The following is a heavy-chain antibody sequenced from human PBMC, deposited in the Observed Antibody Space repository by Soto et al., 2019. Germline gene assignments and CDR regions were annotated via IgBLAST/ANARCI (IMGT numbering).Heavy chain of an antibody. Sequence: QVQLVQSGAEVKKPGSSVNVSCKASGGTFSSYAISWLRQAPGQGPGWMGGVVPILETTIYAQKFLGRLTIAAAESTTSVFLAFGALTSAATSFCYCAKYGGRDCYSWPILYCAMDVCGPGTAVTISS. CDR1: GGTFSSYA. J-gene: IGHJ6*02. CDR3: AKYGGRDCYSWPILYCAMDV. CDR2: VVPILETT. V-gene: IGHV1-69*01. D-gene: IGHD2-21*01.